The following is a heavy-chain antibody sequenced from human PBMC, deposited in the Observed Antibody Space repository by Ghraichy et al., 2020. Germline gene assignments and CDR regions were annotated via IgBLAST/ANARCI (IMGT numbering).Heavy chain of an antibody. V-gene: IGHV4-34*01. Sequence: SETLSLTCAVYGGSFSGYYWSWIRQPPGKGLQWIGEINHSGSTNYNPSLKSRVTISVDTSKNQFSLKLSSVTAADTAVYYCARDFRDFWSGYYSRIDYWGQGTLVTVSS. CDR1: GGSFSGYY. D-gene: IGHD3-3*01. CDR2: INHSGST. J-gene: IGHJ4*02. CDR3: ARDFRDFWSGYYSRIDY.